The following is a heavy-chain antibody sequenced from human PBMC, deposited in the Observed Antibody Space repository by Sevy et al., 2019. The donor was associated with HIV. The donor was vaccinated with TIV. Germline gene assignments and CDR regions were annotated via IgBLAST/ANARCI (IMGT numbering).Heavy chain of an antibody. Sequence: GGSLRLSCAASGFTFSSYGMHWVRQAPGKGLEWVAFIRYDGSNKYYADSVKGRFTISRDNSKNTLYLQMNSLRAEDTAVYYCAKIGNSSGGSCYPYYFDYWGQGTLVTVSS. CDR1: GFTFSSYG. V-gene: IGHV3-30*02. CDR3: AKIGNSSGGSCYPYYFDY. D-gene: IGHD2-15*01. J-gene: IGHJ4*02. CDR2: IRYDGSNK.